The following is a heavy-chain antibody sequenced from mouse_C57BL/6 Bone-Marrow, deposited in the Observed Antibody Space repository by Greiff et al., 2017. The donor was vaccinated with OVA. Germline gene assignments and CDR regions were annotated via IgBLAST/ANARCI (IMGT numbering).Heavy chain of an antibody. CDR3: ARRLGDGGGFAY. V-gene: IGHV1-61*01. J-gene: IGHJ3*01. CDR1: GYTFTSYW. Sequence: VQLQQSGAELVRPGSSVKLSCKASGYTFTSYWMDWVKQRPGQGLEWIGNIYPSDSETHYNQKFKDKATLTVDKSSSTAYMQLSSLTSEDSAVYYCARRLGDGGGFAYWGQGTLVTVSA. CDR2: IYPSDSET. D-gene: IGHD3-1*01.